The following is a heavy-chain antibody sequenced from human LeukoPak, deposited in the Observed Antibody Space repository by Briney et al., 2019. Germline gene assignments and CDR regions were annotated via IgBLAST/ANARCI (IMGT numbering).Heavy chain of an antibody. CDR3: AFFVCSNTSCYFDY. CDR2: MNPNSGNT. V-gene: IGHV1-8*03. D-gene: IGHD2-2*01. Sequence: ASVKVSCKASGYTFTSYDINWVRQATGQGLEWMGWMNPNSGNTGYAQKFQGRVTITRNTSISTAYMELSRLRSEDTAVYYCAFFVCSNTSCYFDYWRQGTLVTVSS. CDR1: GYTFTSYD. J-gene: IGHJ4*02.